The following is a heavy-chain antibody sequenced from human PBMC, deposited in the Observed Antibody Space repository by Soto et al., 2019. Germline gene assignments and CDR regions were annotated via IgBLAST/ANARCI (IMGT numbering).Heavy chain of an antibody. J-gene: IGHJ4*02. Sequence: LSLTCTVSGGSISSYYWSWIRQPPGKGLEWIGYIYYSGSTNYNPSLKSRVTISVDTSKNQFSLKLSSVTAADTAVYYCAREAFYYDSSGYHYYFAYWGQGSLVTVSA. CDR2: IYYSGST. V-gene: IGHV4-59*01. CDR1: GGSISSYY. D-gene: IGHD3-22*01. CDR3: AREAFYYDSSGYHYYFAY.